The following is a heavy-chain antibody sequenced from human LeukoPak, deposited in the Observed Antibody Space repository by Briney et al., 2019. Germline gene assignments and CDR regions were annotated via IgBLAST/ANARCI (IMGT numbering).Heavy chain of an antibody. CDR1: GFTFGDYA. Sequence: GRSLRLSCTASGFTFGDYAMSWVRQAPGKGLEWVSAISGSGGSTYYADSVKGRFTISRDNSKNTLYLQMNSLRAEDTAVYYCANSGYCSSTSCYVDYWGQGTLVTVSS. J-gene: IGHJ4*02. D-gene: IGHD2-2*01. V-gene: IGHV3-23*01. CDR3: ANSGYCSSTSCYVDY. CDR2: ISGSGGST.